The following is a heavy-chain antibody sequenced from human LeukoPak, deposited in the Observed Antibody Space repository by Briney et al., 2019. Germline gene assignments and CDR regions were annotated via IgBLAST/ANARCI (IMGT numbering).Heavy chain of an antibody. J-gene: IGHJ6*02. V-gene: IGHV4-59*01. D-gene: IGHD3-3*01. CDR1: GGSIGSYY. CDR2: IYYSGST. CDR3: ARDSSPYDFWSGYLPYYYGMDV. Sequence: PSETLSLTCTVSGGSIGSYYWSWIRQPPGKGLEWIGYIYYSGSTNYNPSLKSRVTISVDTSKNQFSLKLSSVTAADTAVYYCARDSSPYDFWSGYLPYYYGMDVWGQGTTVTVSS.